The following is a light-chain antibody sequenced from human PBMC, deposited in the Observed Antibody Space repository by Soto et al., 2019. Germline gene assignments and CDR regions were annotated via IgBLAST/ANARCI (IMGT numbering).Light chain of an antibody. CDR2: GAS. Sequence: EIVLTQSPGTLSLSPGERATLSCRASQSVSSSYLAWYQQKPGQAPRLLIYGASSRATGIPDRFSGSGSGTGFTLTISRLEPEDLAVYYCQQYGSSPRTFGQGTKVEIK. CDR1: QSVSSSY. CDR3: QQYGSSPRT. J-gene: IGKJ1*01. V-gene: IGKV3-20*01.